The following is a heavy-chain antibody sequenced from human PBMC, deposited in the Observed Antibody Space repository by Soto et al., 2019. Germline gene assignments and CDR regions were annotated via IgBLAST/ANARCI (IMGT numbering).Heavy chain of an antibody. CDR3: ARDRFFTTVVRYYYYGMDV. D-gene: IGHD4-17*01. CDR1: GFTFDDYG. Sequence: AGGSLRLSCAASGFTFDDYGMSWVRQAPGKGLEWVSGINWNGGSTGYADSVKGRFTISRDNAKNSLYLQMNSLRAEDTALYYCARDRFFTTVVRYYYYGMDVWGQGTTVTVSS. V-gene: IGHV3-20*04. CDR2: INWNGGST. J-gene: IGHJ6*02.